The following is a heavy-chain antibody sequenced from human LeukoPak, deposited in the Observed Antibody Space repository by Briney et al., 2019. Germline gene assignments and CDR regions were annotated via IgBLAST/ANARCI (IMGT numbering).Heavy chain of an antibody. Sequence: GGSLRLSCAASGFTFSSYAIHWVRQAPGKGLEWVALISYDGSNKYYADSVKGRFTISRDNSKNTLDLQMSSLRAEDTAVYYCARGSSSSWAYPDYWGQGSLVTVSS. CDR3: ARGSSSSWAYPDY. CDR2: ISYDGSNK. V-gene: IGHV3-30-3*01. J-gene: IGHJ4*02. D-gene: IGHD2-2*01. CDR1: GFTFSSYA.